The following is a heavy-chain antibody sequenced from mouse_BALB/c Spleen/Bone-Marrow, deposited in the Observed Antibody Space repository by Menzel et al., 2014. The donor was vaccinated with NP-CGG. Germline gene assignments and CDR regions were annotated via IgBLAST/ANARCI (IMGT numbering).Heavy chain of an antibody. CDR3: ARRTTTVVATDY. CDR1: GYTFTSYW. D-gene: IGHD1-1*01. V-gene: IGHV1S81*02. Sequence: VQLVESGAELVKPGASVKLSCKASGYTFTSYWMHWVKQRPGQGLEWIGEINPSNGRTNYNEKFKSKATLTANKSSSTANMQLSSLTSEDSAVYYCARRTTTVVATDYWGQGTTLTVSS. J-gene: IGHJ2*01. CDR2: INPSNGRT.